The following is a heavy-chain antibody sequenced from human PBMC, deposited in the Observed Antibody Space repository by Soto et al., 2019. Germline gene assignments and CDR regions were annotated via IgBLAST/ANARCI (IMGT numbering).Heavy chain of an antibody. D-gene: IGHD5-12*01. CDR3: ARANREGYTARD. Sequence: QVQLVESGGGFVKPGGSLRLAFASSGFIFSDYYMSWIRQAPGKGLEWVSYISSRGRTIKSADSLKGRFTISRDNAKNSFYLQMNRLGADETAVYYCARANREGYTARDWGQGTMVTV. CDR2: ISSRGRTI. J-gene: IGHJ4*02. V-gene: IGHV3-11*01. CDR1: GFIFSDYY.